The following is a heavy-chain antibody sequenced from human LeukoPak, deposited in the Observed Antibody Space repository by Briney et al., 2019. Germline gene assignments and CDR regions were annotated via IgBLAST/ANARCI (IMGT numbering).Heavy chain of an antibody. J-gene: IGHJ4*02. CDR3: AKSHDSSGSDY. Sequence: GGSLRLSCAASGFTVSSNYMSWVRQAPGKGLEWVSAISGSGGSTYYADSVKGRFTISRDNSKNTLYMQMNSLRAEDTAVYYCAKSHDSSGSDYWGQGTLVTVSS. D-gene: IGHD3-22*01. V-gene: IGHV3-23*01. CDR2: ISGSGGST. CDR1: GFTVSSNY.